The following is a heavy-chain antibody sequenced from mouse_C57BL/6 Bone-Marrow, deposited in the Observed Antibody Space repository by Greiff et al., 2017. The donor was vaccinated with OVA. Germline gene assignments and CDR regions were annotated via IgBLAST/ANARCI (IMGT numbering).Heavy chain of an antibody. V-gene: IGHV14-4*01. CDR2: IDPENGDT. CDR1: GFNIKDDY. D-gene: IGHD2-10*01. CDR3: TPPTNMYSMDY. J-gene: IGHJ4*01. Sequence: VQLQQSGAELVRPGASVKLSCTASGFNIKDDYMHWVKQRPEQGLEWIGWIDPENGDTEYASKFQGKATITADTSYNTAYLQLSSLTSEDTAVYYCTPPTNMYSMDYWGQGTSVTVSS.